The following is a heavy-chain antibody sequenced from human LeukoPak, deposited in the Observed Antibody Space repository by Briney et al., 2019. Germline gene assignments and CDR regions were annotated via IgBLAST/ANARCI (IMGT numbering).Heavy chain of an antibody. J-gene: IGHJ5*02. D-gene: IGHD6-13*01. CDR1: GGTFSSYA. CDR2: IDTYSGKT. Sequence: ASVKVSCKASGGTFSSYAISWVRQAPGLGLEWMGWIDTYSGKTNYAQKFQGRITMTSDTSTSTAYMELRSLRSDDTAVYYCARDRGVAEADSFDPWGQGTLVTVSS. CDR3: ARDRGVAEADSFDP. V-gene: IGHV1-18*01.